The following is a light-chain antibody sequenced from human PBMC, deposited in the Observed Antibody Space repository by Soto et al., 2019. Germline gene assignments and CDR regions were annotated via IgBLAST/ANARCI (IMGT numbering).Light chain of an antibody. CDR2: GAS. V-gene: IGKV3-15*01. CDR3: QQYRNWPRT. J-gene: IGKJ1*01. CDR1: QSVDIN. Sequence: EIVLTQSPATLSVSPGERVTLSCRASQSVDINLAWYQQKPGQAPRLLIYGASTRATDMPGRFSGRGSGTEFTLTINSLQSADYAVYYCQQYRNWPRTFGQGTTVDVK.